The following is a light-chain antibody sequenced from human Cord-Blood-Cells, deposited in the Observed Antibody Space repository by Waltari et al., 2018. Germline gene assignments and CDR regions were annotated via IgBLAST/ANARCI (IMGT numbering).Light chain of an antibody. V-gene: IGLV1-40*01. CDR3: QSYDSSLSGYV. CDR2: GNS. CDR1: SSNIGAGYD. J-gene: IGLJ1*01. Sequence: QSVLTQPPSVSGASGQRVTISCTGSSSNIGAGYDVHWYQQRPGTAPKLLIYGNSNRPSGVPDRFSGSKSGTSASLAITGLQAEDEADYYCQSYDSSLSGYVFGTGTKVTVL.